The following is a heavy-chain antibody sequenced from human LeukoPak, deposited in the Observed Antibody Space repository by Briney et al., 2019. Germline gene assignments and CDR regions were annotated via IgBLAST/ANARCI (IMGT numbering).Heavy chain of an antibody. J-gene: IGHJ4*02. D-gene: IGHD4-17*01. V-gene: IGHV1-69*13. CDR1: GGTFSSYA. CDR2: IIPIFGTA. CDR3: ARVILHGDYPDGYFDY. Sequence: ASVKVSCKASGGTFSSYAISWVRQAPGQGLEWMGGIIPIFGTANYAQKSQGRVTITADESTSTAYMELSSLRSEDTAVYYCARVILHGDYPDGYFDYWGQGTLVTVSS.